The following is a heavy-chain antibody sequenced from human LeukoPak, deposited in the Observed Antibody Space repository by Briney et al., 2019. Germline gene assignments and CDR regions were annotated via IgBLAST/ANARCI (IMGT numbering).Heavy chain of an antibody. CDR3: ATGIAAAVPWGYYYMDV. V-gene: IGHV1-69*05. J-gene: IGHJ6*03. D-gene: IGHD6-13*01. CDR2: IIPIFGTA. Sequence: SVKVSCKASGGTFSSYAISWVRQAPGRGLEWMGGIIPIFGTANYAQKFQGRVTITTDESTSTAYMELSSLRSEDTAVYYCATGIAAAVPWGYYYMDVWGKGTTVTVSS. CDR1: GGTFSSYA.